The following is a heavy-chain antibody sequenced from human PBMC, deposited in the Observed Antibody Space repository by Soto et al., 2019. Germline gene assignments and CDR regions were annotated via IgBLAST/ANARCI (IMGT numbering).Heavy chain of an antibody. CDR3: AGNYGSGSFWYFDL. D-gene: IGHD3-10*01. V-gene: IGHV4-31*03. CDR2: IYYSGST. CDR1: GGSISSGGYY. Sequence: QVQLQESGPGLVKPSQTLSLTCTVSGGSISSGGYYWSWIRQHPGKGLEWIGYIYYSGSTYYNPSRKSRVTISVDTSKNQFSLKLSSVTAADTAVYYCAGNYGSGSFWYFDLWGRGTLVTVSS. J-gene: IGHJ2*01.